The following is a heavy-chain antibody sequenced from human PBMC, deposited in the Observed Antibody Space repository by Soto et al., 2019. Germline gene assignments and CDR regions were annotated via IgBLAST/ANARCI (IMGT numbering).Heavy chain of an antibody. CDR1: GGSISSSNW. D-gene: IGHD3-10*01. J-gene: IGHJ4*02. V-gene: IGHV4-4*02. CDR2: IYHSGNT. CDR3: AGRWGEGRVDY. Sequence: QVQLQESGPGLVKPSWTLSLTCAVSGGSISSSNWWSWVRQPPGKGLEWIGEIYHSGNTNYNPSLKSRVTMAVDKSRNQFSLKLSSVTAADTAVYYCAGRWGEGRVDYWGQGTLVTVSS.